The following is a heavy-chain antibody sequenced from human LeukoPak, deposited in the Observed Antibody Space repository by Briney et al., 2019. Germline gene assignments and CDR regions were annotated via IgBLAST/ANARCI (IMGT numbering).Heavy chain of an antibody. CDR3: ARYDFWSGRDAFDI. V-gene: IGHV4-4*07. CDR2: IHPSGST. Sequence: SETLSLTCTVSGDSISSYYWSWVRQPAGKGLEWIGRIHPSGSTNYNPSLKSRVTMSVDRSKNQFSLKLSSVTAADTAVYYCARYDFWSGRDAFDIWGQGTMVTVSS. CDR1: GDSISSYY. D-gene: IGHD3-3*01. J-gene: IGHJ3*02.